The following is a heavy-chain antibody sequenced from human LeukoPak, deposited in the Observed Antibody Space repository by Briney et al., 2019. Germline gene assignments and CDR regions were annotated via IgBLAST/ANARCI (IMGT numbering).Heavy chain of an antibody. Sequence: SYDGSNKYYAGSVKGRFTISRDNSKNTLYLQMNSLRAEDTAVYYCANPYYDFWSGYPLYYYGMDVWGQGTTVTVSS. V-gene: IGHV3-30-3*02. J-gene: IGHJ6*02. CDR3: ANPYYDFWSGYPLYYYGMDV. CDR2: SYDGSNK. D-gene: IGHD3-3*01.